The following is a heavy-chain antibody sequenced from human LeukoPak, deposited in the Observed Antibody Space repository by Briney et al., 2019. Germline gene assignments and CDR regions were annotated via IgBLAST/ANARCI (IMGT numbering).Heavy chain of an antibody. CDR3: ARAPMEVAAADNNFDY. V-gene: IGHV4-34*01. D-gene: IGHD6-13*01. CDR2: INHSGST. J-gene: IGHJ4*02. Sequence: SETLSLTCAVYGGSFSGYYWSWIRQPPGKGLEWIGEINHSGSTNYNPSLMSRVTISVDTSKNQFSLKLSSVTAADTAVYYCARAPMEVAAADNNFDYWGQGTLVTVSS. CDR1: GGSFSGYY.